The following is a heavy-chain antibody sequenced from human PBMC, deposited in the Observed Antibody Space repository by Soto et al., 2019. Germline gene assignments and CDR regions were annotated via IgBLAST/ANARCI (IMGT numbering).Heavy chain of an antibody. V-gene: IGHV3-23*01. CDR2: ISGSGGST. CDR3: AKDLNGFWSGYFIKRPPPKDDP. CDR1: GFTFSSYA. D-gene: IGHD3-3*01. J-gene: IGHJ5*02. Sequence: GGSLRLSCAASGFTFSSYAMSWVRQAPGKGLEWVSAISGSGGSTYYADSVKGRFTISRDNSKNTLYLQMNSLRAEDTDVYYCAKDLNGFWSGYFIKRPPPKDDPWGQGTLVTVSS.